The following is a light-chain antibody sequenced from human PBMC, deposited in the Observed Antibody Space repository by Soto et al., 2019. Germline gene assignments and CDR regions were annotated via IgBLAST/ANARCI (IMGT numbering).Light chain of an antibody. V-gene: IGLV1-47*01. J-gene: IGLJ1*01. CDR3: AAWDATVRSYV. CDR2: RND. Sequence: QSVLTQPSSVSGTPGQGVTISCSGSISNIGNNYVYWFQQLPGTAPKVLSNRNDQRPSGVPDRFSGSKSGTSASLAISGLRSEDEADYCCAAWDATVRSYVFGTGTKLTVL. CDR1: ISNIGNNY.